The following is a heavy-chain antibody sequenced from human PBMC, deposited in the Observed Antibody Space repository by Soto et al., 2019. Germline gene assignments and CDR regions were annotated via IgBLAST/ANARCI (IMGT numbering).Heavy chain of an antibody. J-gene: IGHJ6*02. CDR2: IYSGGST. V-gene: IGHV3-66*01. D-gene: IGHD3-22*01. Sequence: GGSLRLSCAASGFTVSSNYMSWVRQAPGKGLEWVSVIYSGGSTYYADSVKGRFTISRDNSKNTLYLQMNSLRAEDTAVYYCARDPYYDSSGYYYQNYYGMDVWGQGTTVTVSS. CDR1: GFTVSSNY. CDR3: ARDPYYDSSGYYYQNYYGMDV.